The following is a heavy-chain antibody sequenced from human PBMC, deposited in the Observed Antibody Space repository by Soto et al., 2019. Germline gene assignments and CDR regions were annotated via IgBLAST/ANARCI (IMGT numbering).Heavy chain of an antibody. CDR1: GYTFTSYG. V-gene: IGHV1-18*01. J-gene: IGHJ5*02. Sequence: QVQLVQSGAEVKKPGASVKVSCKASGYTFTSYGISWVRQAPGQGLEWMGWISAYNGNTNYAQKLQGRVTMTTDTPTSTAYMELRSLRSDDTAVYYCARAYGSGSYYNVGWFDPWGQGTLVTVSS. D-gene: IGHD3-10*01. CDR2: ISAYNGNT. CDR3: ARAYGSGSYYNVGWFDP.